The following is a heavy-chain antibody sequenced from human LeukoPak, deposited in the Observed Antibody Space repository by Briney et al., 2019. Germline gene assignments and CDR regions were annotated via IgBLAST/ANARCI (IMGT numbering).Heavy chain of an antibody. Sequence: ASVKVSCKASGGTFSSYAISWVRQAPGQGLEWMGWISAYNGNTNYAQKLQGRVTMTTDTSTSTAYMELRSLRSDDTAVYYCAAGQQLVPDSFDYWGQGTLVTVSS. CDR1: GGTFSSYA. D-gene: IGHD6-13*01. CDR3: AAGQQLVPDSFDY. J-gene: IGHJ4*02. CDR2: ISAYNGNT. V-gene: IGHV1-18*01.